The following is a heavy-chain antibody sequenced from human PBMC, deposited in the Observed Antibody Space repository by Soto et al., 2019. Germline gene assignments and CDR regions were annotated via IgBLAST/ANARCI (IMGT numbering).Heavy chain of an antibody. Sequence: HGGSMRLSCRGSGFSFRDCWMTWVRQAPGKGLDWVANIKQDGSEKYYLDSLKGRFTISRDNAKNSVYLLMNSLRAEDTAVYYCARGKDGRRAGTYYFDMDVWGKGTTVTVSS. CDR1: GFSFRDCW. J-gene: IGHJ6*03. CDR2: IKQDGSEK. CDR3: ARGKDGRRAGTYYFDMDV. D-gene: IGHD1-1*01. V-gene: IGHV3-7*01.